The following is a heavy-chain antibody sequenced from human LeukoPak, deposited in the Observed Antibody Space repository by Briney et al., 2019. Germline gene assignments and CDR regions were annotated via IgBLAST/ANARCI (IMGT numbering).Heavy chain of an antibody. CDR3: ARSPLTAAAGTRAVAGTFVL. Sequence: SETLSLTCSVSGGSISCTNYYWGWIRQPPGKGLEWIGSIYYSGSTYYNPSLKSRVTISVDTSKNQFSLKLNSVTAADTAVYYCARSPLTAAAGTRAVAGTFVLWGQGTLVTVSS. CDR2: IYYSGST. D-gene: IGHD6-13*01. V-gene: IGHV4-39*01. CDR1: GGSISCTNYY. J-gene: IGHJ4*02.